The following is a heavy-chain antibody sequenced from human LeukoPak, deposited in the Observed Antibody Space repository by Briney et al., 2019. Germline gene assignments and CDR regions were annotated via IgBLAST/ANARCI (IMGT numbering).Heavy chain of an antibody. CDR2: ISYDGSNK. Sequence: PGRSLRLSCAASGFTFSSYAMHWVRQAPGKGLEWVAVISYDGSNKYYADSVKGRFTISRDNSKNTLYLQMNSLRAEDTAVYYCARERRSLTMIVVVITTGPYYFDYWGQGTLVTVSS. CDR3: ARERRSLTMIVVVITTGPYYFDY. J-gene: IGHJ4*02. D-gene: IGHD3-22*01. CDR1: GFTFSSYA. V-gene: IGHV3-30-3*01.